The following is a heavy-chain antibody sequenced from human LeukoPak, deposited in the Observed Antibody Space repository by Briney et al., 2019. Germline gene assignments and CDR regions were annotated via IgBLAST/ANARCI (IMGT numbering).Heavy chain of an antibody. J-gene: IGHJ4*02. CDR2: ISYDGSNK. CDR3: ARDGVYSGSYVDY. D-gene: IGHD1-26*01. Sequence: GGSLRLSCAASGFTFSSYAMHWVRQAPGKGLEWVAVISYDGSNKYYADSVKGRFTISRDNSKNTLYLQMNSLRAEDTAVYYCARDGVYSGSYVDYWGQGTLVTVSS. V-gene: IGHV3-30-3*01. CDR1: GFTFSSYA.